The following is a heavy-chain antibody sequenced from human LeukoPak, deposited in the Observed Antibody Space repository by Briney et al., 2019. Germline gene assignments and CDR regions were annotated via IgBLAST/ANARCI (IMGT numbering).Heavy chain of an antibody. J-gene: IGHJ4*02. Sequence: ASVKVSCKASGYTFTGHYMHWVRQAPGQGLEWMGWINPNSGGTNYAQKFQGRVTMTRDTSISTAYMELSRLRSDDTAVYYCAREGGLRWLQSEPFDYWGQGTLVTVSS. V-gene: IGHV1-2*02. CDR3: AREGGLRWLQSEPFDY. D-gene: IGHD5-24*01. CDR2: INPNSGGT. CDR1: GYTFTGHY.